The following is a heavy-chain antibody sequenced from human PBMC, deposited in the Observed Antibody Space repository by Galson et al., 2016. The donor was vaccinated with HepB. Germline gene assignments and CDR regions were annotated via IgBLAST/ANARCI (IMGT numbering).Heavy chain of an antibody. V-gene: IGHV2-5*01. CDR2: IYWNDHK. CDR1: GFSLSTSGVG. J-gene: IGHJ3*02. Sequence: PALVKPTQTLTLTCAFSGFSLSTSGVGVGRIRQPPGKALEWLALIYWNDHKRYSPSLQIRLTITKDTSKKQVVLTMTNMGPVDTATYFCALTGSYQASDGFDIWGQGTMVTVSS. D-gene: IGHD1-26*01. CDR3: ALTGSYQASDGFDI.